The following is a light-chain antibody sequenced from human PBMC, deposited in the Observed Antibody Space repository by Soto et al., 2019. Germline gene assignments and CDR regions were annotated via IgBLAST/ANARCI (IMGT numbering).Light chain of an antibody. J-gene: IGKJ5*01. V-gene: IGKV3-15*01. CDR2: GAS. CDR3: QQRSNWPIT. CDR1: QSVSSN. Sequence: EIVMTQSPATLSVSPGERATLSCRARQSVSSNLAWYQQKPGQAPRLLIYGASARATDVPVRFSGSGSGTDFTLTISSLEPEDFAVYYCQQRSNWPITFGQGTRLE.